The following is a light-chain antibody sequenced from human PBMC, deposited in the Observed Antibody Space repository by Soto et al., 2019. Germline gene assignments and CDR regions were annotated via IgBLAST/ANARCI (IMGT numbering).Light chain of an antibody. J-gene: IGLJ1*01. CDR1: SSDVGNYNL. CDR3: CSYAGTTVFYV. Sequence: QSVLTQPASVSGSAGQSITISCTGTSSDVGNYNLVSWYLHHPGKAPKLLIYEDNQRPSGVSKRFSASKSGNTASLTISGLQAEDEADYYCCSYAGTTVFYVFGTGTKVTVL. CDR2: EDN. V-gene: IGLV2-23*01.